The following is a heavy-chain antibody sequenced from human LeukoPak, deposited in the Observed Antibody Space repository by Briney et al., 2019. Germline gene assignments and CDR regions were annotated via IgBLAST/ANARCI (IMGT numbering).Heavy chain of an antibody. CDR3: ARARAAAGVYYYYYYMDV. Sequence: SETLSLTCAVSGASISSLYWNWIRQPPGKGLEYIGYMYYDGSTYYNPSLKSRVTISVDTSKNQFSLKLSSVTAADTAVYYCARARAAAGVYYYYYYMDVWGKGTTVTVSS. CDR2: MYYDGST. D-gene: IGHD6-13*01. J-gene: IGHJ6*03. V-gene: IGHV4-59*12. CDR1: GASISSLY.